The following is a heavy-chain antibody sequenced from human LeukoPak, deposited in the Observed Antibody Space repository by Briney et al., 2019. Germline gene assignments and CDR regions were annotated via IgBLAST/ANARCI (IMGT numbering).Heavy chain of an antibody. CDR1: GFTFSNYW. Sequence: GGSLRLSRAASGFTFSNYWMSWARQAPGKGLEWVANIKQDGSEKYYVDSVKGRFTISRGNAKKSLYLQMNSLRAEDTAVYYCARDKSYGDSTDYWGQGTLVTVSS. D-gene: IGHD4-17*01. J-gene: IGHJ4*02. CDR2: IKQDGSEK. V-gene: IGHV3-7*01. CDR3: ARDKSYGDSTDY.